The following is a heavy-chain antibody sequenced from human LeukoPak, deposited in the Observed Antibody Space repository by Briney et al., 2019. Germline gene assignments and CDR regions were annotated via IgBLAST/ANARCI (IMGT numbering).Heavy chain of an antibody. CDR1: GGSFEHYY. Sequence: SETLSLTCTVSGGSFEHYYWSWIRQPPGKGLEWIGYVYYSGSTDYNPSLTSRLTISVDTSKNQFSLKLSSVTAADTAIYYCASHRRSHCAEYWGQGTLVTVSS. CDR3: ASHRRSHCAEY. CDR2: VYYSGST. V-gene: IGHV4-59*01. J-gene: IGHJ4*02. D-gene: IGHD2-21*01.